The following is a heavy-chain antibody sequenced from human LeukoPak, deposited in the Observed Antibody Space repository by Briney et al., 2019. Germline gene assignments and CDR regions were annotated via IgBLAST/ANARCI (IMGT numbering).Heavy chain of an antibody. CDR1: GGSISSSSYY. J-gene: IGHJ4*02. D-gene: IGHD6-13*01. V-gene: IGHV4-39*01. Sequence: PSETLSLTCTVSGGSISSSSYYRGWIRQPPGKGLEWIGSIYYSGSTYYNPSLKSRVTISVDTSKNQFSLKLSSVTAADTAVYYCARLGVRIAAAGEDWGLGTLVTVSS. CDR3: ARLGVRIAAAGED. CDR2: IYYSGST.